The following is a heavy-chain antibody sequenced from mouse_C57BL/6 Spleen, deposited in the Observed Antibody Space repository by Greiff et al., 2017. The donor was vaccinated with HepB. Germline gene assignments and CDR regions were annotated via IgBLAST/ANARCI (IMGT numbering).Heavy chain of an antibody. Sequence: EVMLVESGGDLVKPGGSLKLSCAASGFTFSSYGMSWVRQTPDKRLEWVATISSGGSYTYYPDSVKGRFTISRDNAKNTLYLQMSSLKSEDTAMYYCARESLGFAYWGQGTLVTVSA. CDR2: ISSGGSYT. CDR1: GFTFSSYG. CDR3: ARESLGFAY. V-gene: IGHV5-6*01. J-gene: IGHJ3*01. D-gene: IGHD6-1*01.